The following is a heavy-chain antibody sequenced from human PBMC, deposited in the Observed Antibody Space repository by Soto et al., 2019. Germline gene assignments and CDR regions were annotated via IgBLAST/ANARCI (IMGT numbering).Heavy chain of an antibody. CDR2: FSASGST. CDR3: AKLTDS. Sequence: VQLLESGGGLVQPGGSLRLSCVTSGFTFSSYSMSWVRQAPGKGLEWISTFSASGSTYYADSVKGRFTISRDNSKNTLLLQMNSLRAEDTAIYYCAKLTDSWGQGTLVTVSS. D-gene: IGHD3-9*01. J-gene: IGHJ4*02. V-gene: IGHV3-23*01. CDR1: GFTFSSYS.